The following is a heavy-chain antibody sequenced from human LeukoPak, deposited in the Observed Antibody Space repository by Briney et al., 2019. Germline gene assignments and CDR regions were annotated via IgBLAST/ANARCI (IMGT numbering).Heavy chain of an antibody. J-gene: IGHJ4*02. D-gene: IGHD6-19*01. CDR3: AKGTHIAVAGIVDY. CDR2: ISGSGGST. V-gene: IGHV3-23*01. CDR1: GFTFSSYA. Sequence: GGPLRLSCAASGFTFSSYAMSWVRQAPGKGLEWVSAISGSGGSTYCADSVKGRFTISRDNSKNTLYLQMNSLRAEDTAVYYCAKGTHIAVAGIVDYWGQGTLVTVSS.